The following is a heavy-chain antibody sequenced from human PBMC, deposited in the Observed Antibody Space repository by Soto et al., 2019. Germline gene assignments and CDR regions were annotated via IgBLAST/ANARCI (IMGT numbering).Heavy chain of an antibody. CDR2: INPNSGGT. Sequence: QVQLVQSGAEVKKPGASVKVSCKASGYTFTGYYMHWVRQAPGQGLEWMGWINPNSGGTNYAQKFQGRVTMTRDTAISTAYVALSSMRFDDTAVYSCARRPSSSSGSLVYWGQGPLVTVSS. J-gene: IGHJ4*02. CDR3: ARRPSSSSGSLVY. D-gene: IGHD6-6*01. CDR1: GYTFTGYY. V-gene: IGHV1-2*02.